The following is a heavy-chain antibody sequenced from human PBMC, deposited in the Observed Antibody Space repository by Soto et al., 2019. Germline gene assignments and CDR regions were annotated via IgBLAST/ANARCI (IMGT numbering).Heavy chain of an antibody. V-gene: IGHV3-23*01. J-gene: IGHJ3*02. Sequence: PGGSLRLSCAASGFTFSDYDMTWVRQAPGKGLEWVSDINANGAKTYYADSVKGRLTISRDNSKNTVYLQMDSLRADDTAVYCCARIFGSSGYSLTLGFDIWGQGTMVTVSS. CDR3: ARIFGSSGYSLTLGFDI. D-gene: IGHD3-22*01. CDR1: GFTFSDYD. CDR2: INANGAKT.